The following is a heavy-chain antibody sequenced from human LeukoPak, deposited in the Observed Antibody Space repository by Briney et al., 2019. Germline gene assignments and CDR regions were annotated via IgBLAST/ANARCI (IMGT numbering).Heavy chain of an antibody. CDR2: LYYSGST. V-gene: IGHV4-39*07. J-gene: IGHJ4*02. D-gene: IGHD5-18*01. CDR3: ARDRLGIQLWYPFDY. CDR1: GGSISSSSYY. Sequence: PSETLSLTCTVSGGSISSSSYYWGWIRQPPGKGLEWIGSLYYSGSTYYNPSLKSRVTISVDTSKNQFSLKLSSVTAADTAVYYCARDRLGIQLWYPFDYWGQGTLVTVSS.